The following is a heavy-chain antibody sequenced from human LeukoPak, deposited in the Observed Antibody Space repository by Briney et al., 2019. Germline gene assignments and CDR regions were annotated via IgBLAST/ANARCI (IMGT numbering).Heavy chain of an antibody. D-gene: IGHD3-22*01. CDR1: GGSISGYY. CDR3: ARHFTYYYDSSGYPRDAFDI. Sequence: SETLSLTCSVSGGSISGYYWSWIRQSPGKGLVWIGYMYYTGSTNYNPSLKSRVTISIDMSKNQFSLTLNSVTAADTALYYCARHFTYYYDSSGYPRDAFDIWGQGTMVTASP. V-gene: IGHV4-59*08. J-gene: IGHJ3*02. CDR2: MYYTGST.